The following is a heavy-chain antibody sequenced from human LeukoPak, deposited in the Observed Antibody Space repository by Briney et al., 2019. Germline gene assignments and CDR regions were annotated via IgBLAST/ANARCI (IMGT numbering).Heavy chain of an antibody. CDR3: ARDGRSYYYDSSGYYRYFDY. CDR2: INPSGGST. V-gene: IGHV1-46*01. J-gene: IGHJ4*02. Sequence: VASVKVSCKASGYTFTSYYMHWVRQAPGQGLEWMGIINPSGGSTSYAQKFQGRVTMTRDTSTSTVYMELSSLRSEDTAVYYCARDGRSYYYDSSGYYRYFDYWGQGTLVTVSS. CDR1: GYTFTSYY. D-gene: IGHD3-22*01.